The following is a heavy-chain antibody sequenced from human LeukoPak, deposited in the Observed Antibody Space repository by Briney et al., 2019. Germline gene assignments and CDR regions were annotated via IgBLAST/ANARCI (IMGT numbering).Heavy chain of an antibody. Sequence: SETLSLTCTVSGGSISSYYWSWIRQPPGKGLEWIGYIYYSGSTNYSPSLKSRVTISVDTSKNQFSLKLSSVTAADTAVYYCARHGGDSSGYWSYYFDYWGQGTLVTVSS. CDR2: IYYSGST. CDR1: GGSISSYY. CDR3: ARHGGDSSGYWSYYFDY. D-gene: IGHD3-22*01. J-gene: IGHJ4*02. V-gene: IGHV4-59*08.